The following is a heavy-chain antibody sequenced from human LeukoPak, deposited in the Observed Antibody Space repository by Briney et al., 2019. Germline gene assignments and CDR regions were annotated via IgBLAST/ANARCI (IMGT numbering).Heavy chain of an antibody. CDR2: IIPILGVA. CDR3: ARDSGDGYIY. CDR1: GNTXSSYT. J-gene: IGHJ4*02. D-gene: IGHD5-24*01. V-gene: IGHV1-69*04. Sequence: SVKVSCKASGNTXSSYTITWVRQAPGQGLEWMGRIIPILGVANYAQKFQGRVTITADKSTTTDYMELSSLRSEDTAMYYCARDSGDGYIYWGQGTLVTVSS.